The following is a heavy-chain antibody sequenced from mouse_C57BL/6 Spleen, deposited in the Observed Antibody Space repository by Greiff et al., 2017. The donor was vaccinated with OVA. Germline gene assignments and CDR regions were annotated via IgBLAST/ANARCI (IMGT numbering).Heavy chain of an antibody. Sequence: EVHLVESGPGLVKPSPSLSLTCSVTGYSITSGYYCNWIRQFPGNKLECGGYIRYDGSNNYNPNLKDRITVTRYTAKNQFYLKMHTVTTEDTATYYCAREDYDYGLAYWGQGTLVTVSA. CDR1: GYSITSGYY. CDR3: AREDYDYGLAY. V-gene: IGHV3-6*01. D-gene: IGHD2-4*01. CDR2: IRYDGSN. J-gene: IGHJ3*01.